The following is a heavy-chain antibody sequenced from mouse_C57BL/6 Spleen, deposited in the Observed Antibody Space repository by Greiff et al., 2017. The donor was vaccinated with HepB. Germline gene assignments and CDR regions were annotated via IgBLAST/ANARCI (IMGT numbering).Heavy chain of an antibody. CDR3: KRYDRIYYVDY. V-gene: IGHV1-15*01. D-gene: IGHD2-1*01. J-gene: IGHJ2*01. CDR2: IDPETGGT. Sequence: QVQLQQSGAELVRPGASVTLSCKASGYTFTDYEMHWVKQTPVHGLEWIGAIDPETGGTAYNQKFKGKAILTADKSSSTAYMELRSLTSEDSAVYYCKRYDRIYYVDYWGQGTTLTVSS. CDR1: GYTFTDYE.